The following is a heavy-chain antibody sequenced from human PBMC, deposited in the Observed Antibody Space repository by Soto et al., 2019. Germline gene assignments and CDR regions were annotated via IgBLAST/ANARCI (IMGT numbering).Heavy chain of an antibody. V-gene: IGHV1-18*01. D-gene: IGHD3-16*01. Sequence: QVQLVQSGDEVKKPGASVKVSCKASGYIFVTYGIAWVRQAPGQGLEWMGWISPYTGNTHSATKVQGRLTMTTDTSTSTAYMDLGILTSDDTAVYYCVMVDNYVTPTPQDVWGQGTTVTVSS. CDR2: ISPYTGNT. CDR3: VMVDNYVTPTPQDV. CDR1: GYIFVTYG. J-gene: IGHJ6*02.